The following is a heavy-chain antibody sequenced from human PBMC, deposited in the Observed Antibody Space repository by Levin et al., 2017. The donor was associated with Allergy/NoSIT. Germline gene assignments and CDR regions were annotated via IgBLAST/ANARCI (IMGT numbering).Heavy chain of an antibody. D-gene: IGHD5-18*01. CDR2: INHSGST. J-gene: IGHJ6*02. Sequence: SETLSLTCAVYGGSFSGYYWSWIRQPPGKGLEWIGEINHSGSTNYNPSLKSRVTISVDTSKNQFSLKLSSVTAADTAVYYCARSSSVRGNSYGLSYYYYYGMDVWGQGTTVTVSS. CDR1: GGSFSGYY. V-gene: IGHV4-34*01. CDR3: ARSSSVRGNSYGLSYYYYYGMDV.